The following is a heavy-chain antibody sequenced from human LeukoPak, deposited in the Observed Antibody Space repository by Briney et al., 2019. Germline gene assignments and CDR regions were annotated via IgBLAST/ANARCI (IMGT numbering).Heavy chain of an antibody. Sequence: ASVKVSCKASGYTFTGYYMHWVRQAPVQGLEWMGWINPNSGGTNYAQKFQGRVTMTRDTSISTAYMELSRLRSDDTAVYYCARTLYIAAAPGGFDYWGQGTLVTVSS. CDR2: INPNSGGT. CDR3: ARTLYIAAAPGGFDY. CDR1: GYTFTGYY. V-gene: IGHV1-2*02. J-gene: IGHJ4*02. D-gene: IGHD6-13*01.